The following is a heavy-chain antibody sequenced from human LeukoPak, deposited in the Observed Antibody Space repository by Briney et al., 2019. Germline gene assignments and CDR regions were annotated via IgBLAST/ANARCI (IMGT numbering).Heavy chain of an antibody. J-gene: IGHJ4*02. D-gene: IGHD3-10*01. CDR3: ARGVGGSGSYPFDY. V-gene: IGHV3-74*01. CDR1: GFTFSSYW. CDR2: IKTDGSST. Sequence: GGSLRLSCAASGFTFSSYWMYWVRQAPGKGLVWVSGIKTDGSSTSYVDSVKGRFTVSRDNAKSTLYLQMNSLRAEDTAVYYCARGVGGSGSYPFDYWGQGTLVTVSS.